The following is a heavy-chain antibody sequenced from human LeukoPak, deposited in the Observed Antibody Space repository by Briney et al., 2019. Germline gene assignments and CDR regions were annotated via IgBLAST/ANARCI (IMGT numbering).Heavy chain of an antibody. Sequence: GESLKISCKGSGYSFTSYWIGWVRQMPGKGLEWMGIIYPGDSDTRYSPSFQGQVTISADKSISTAYLQWSSLKASDTATYYCARHETNYYGSGSSIDYWGQGTLVTVSS. V-gene: IGHV5-51*01. D-gene: IGHD3-10*01. CDR1: GYSFTSYW. CDR3: ARHETNYYGSGSSIDY. CDR2: IYPGDSDT. J-gene: IGHJ4*02.